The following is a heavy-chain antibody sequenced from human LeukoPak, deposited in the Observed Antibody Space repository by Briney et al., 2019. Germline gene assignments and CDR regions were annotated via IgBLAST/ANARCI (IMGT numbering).Heavy chain of an antibody. J-gene: IGHJ4*02. CDR2: IKSKARGGTT. V-gene: IGHV3-15*01. Sequence: TGGSLRLSCAASGFTVSDAWMSWVRQAPGKGLEWVGRIKSKARGGTTDYAAPVKDRFTISRDDSKNTLDLQMNSLKTEDTAVYYCATVTSGYSADWGQGTLVTVSS. CDR3: ATVTSGYSAD. D-gene: IGHD2-15*01. CDR1: GFTVSDAW.